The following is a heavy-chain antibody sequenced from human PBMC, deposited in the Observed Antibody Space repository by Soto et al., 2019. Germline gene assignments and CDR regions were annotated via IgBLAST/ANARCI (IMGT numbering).Heavy chain of an antibody. V-gene: IGHV3-23*01. D-gene: IGHD2-2*01. Sequence: EVQLLESGGGLVQPGGSLRLSCAASGFTFSSYAMSWVRQAPGKGLEWVSAISGSGGSTYYADSVKGRFTISRDNSKNTRYLQMNSLRAEDTAVYYCAKAGIVVVPAAIYYGMDVWGQGTTVTVSS. CDR2: ISGSGGST. CDR3: AKAGIVVVPAAIYYGMDV. CDR1: GFTFSSYA. J-gene: IGHJ6*02.